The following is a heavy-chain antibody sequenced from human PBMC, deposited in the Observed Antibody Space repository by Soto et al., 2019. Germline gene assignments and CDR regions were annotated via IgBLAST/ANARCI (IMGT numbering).Heavy chain of an antibody. J-gene: IGHJ5*02. CDR1: GFTFSIYA. CDR2: ISGSGGST. V-gene: IGHV3-23*01. CDR3: ACLYYYGSGTNWFDP. D-gene: IGHD3-10*01. Sequence: GGSLRLSCAASGFTFSIYAMSWVRQAPGKGLEWVSAISGSGGSTYYADSVKGRFTISRDNSKNTLYLQMNSLRAEDTAVYYCACLYYYGSGTNWFDPWGQGTLVTVSS.